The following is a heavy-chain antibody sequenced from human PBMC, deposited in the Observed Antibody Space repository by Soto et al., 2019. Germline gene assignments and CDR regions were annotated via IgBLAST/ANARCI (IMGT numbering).Heavy chain of an antibody. CDR1: GGSISSYY. J-gene: IGHJ5*02. V-gene: IGHV4-59*01. CDR2: IYYSGST. Sequence: TLSLTCTVSGGSISSYYWSWIQQPPGKGLEWIGYIYYSGSTNYNPSLKSRVTISVDTSKNQFSLKLSSVTAADTAVYYCARYIAAAGTRWFDPWGQGTLVTVSS. D-gene: IGHD6-13*01. CDR3: ARYIAAAGTRWFDP.